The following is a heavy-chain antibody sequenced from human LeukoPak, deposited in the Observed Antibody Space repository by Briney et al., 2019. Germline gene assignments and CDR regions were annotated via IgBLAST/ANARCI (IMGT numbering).Heavy chain of an antibody. CDR3: ARGFGELSVVSYYYGLDV. J-gene: IGHJ6*02. D-gene: IGHD3-10*01. CDR2: VNHSGTT. Sequence: SETLSLTCAVYVGSFSGYYWGWIRQAPGGGLEWIGEVNHSGTTNYNPSLKSRVTMSVDKSKNQFSLKLSSVTAADSAVYYCARGFGELSVVSYYYGLDVWGQGTTVTVSS. V-gene: IGHV4-34*01. CDR1: VGSFSGYY.